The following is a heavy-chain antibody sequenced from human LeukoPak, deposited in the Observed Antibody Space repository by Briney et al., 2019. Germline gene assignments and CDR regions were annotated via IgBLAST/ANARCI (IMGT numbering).Heavy chain of an antibody. V-gene: IGHV3-7*01. CDR3: ARSGRQWLAYYFDY. CDR2: MYQDGSEK. D-gene: IGHD6-19*01. J-gene: IGHJ4*02. CDR1: GFIFSSYW. Sequence: PGGSLRLSCAASGFIFSSYWVTWVRQAPGKGLEWVANMYQDGSEKYYVDSVKGRFTISRDNAKNSLYLQMNSLRAEDTAVYYCARSGRQWLAYYFDYWGQGTLVTVSS.